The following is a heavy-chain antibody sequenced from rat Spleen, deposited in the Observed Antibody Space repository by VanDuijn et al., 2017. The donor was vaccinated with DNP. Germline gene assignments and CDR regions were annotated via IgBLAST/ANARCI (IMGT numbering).Heavy chain of an antibody. J-gene: IGHJ2*01. CDR1: GFTFSSYW. Sequence: EVHLVMPRGGVVQPGRSLKLSCVASGFTFSSYWMYWIRQAQKMGLEWVATIIYDGSSNFYRDYVTGRFTISRDFAKSTLYLQMDSMRSEDSATYYCTTRGNHGGYDYWGQGVMVTVSS. CDR3: TTRGNHGGYDY. CDR2: IIYDGSSN. V-gene: IGHV5S10*01. D-gene: IGHD1-11*01.